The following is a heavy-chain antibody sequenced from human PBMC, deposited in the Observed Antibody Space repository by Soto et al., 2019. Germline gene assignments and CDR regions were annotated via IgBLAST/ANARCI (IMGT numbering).Heavy chain of an antibody. Sequence: QVQLQESGPGLVKPSETLSLTCTVSGGSISSYYWSWLRQSPGKRLEWIGYIHYSGITKYNPSLKSRVTISLDTSKNHFSLKLSSVTAADSAVYYCARHPGASFDYWGQGTLVTVSS. V-gene: IGHV4-59*01. J-gene: IGHJ4*02. D-gene: IGHD7-27*01. CDR1: GGSISSYY. CDR2: IHYSGIT. CDR3: ARHPGASFDY.